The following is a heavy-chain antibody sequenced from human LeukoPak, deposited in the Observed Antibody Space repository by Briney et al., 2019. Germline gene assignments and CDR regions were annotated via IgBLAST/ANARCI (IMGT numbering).Heavy chain of an antibody. CDR3: ARQGQSGYGGSSLYYFGMDV. Sequence: GESLKISCKASGYTFTTYWIAWVRQMPGKGLGCMGIIYPGDSDTRYSPSFQGQVTISADKSISTAYLQWSSLRASDTAMYYCARQGQSGYGGSSLYYFGMDVWGQGTTVTVSS. CDR2: IYPGDSDT. V-gene: IGHV5-51*01. J-gene: IGHJ6*02. CDR1: GYTFTTYW. D-gene: IGHD6-6*01.